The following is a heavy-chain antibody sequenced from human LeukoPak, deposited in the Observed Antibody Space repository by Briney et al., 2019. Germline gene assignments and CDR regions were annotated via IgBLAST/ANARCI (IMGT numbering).Heavy chain of an antibody. D-gene: IGHD3-16*01. CDR1: GYTFTGYY. CDR2: INPNSGGT. V-gene: IGHV1-2*04. CDR3: ARGSNVPPLGYGMITFGGNFDY. J-gene: IGHJ4*02. Sequence: ASVKVSCKASGYTFTGYYMHWVRQAPGQGLEWMGWINPNSGGTNYAQKFQGWVTMTRDTSISTAYVELSRLRSDDTAVYYCARGSNVPPLGYGMITFGGNFDYWGQGTLVTVSS.